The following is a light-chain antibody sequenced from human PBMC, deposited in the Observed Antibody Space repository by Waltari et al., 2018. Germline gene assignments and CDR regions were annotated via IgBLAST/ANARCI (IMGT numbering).Light chain of an antibody. CDR3: NSYTGSSSWV. CDR2: DVF. Sequence: QSALTQPASVSGSPGQSITISCTGTSSDVGFYNYVSWYQQYPGKAPKLILYDVFQRPAGVSTRFSGSKSGNTASLTISGLQTEDEGDYYCNSYTGSSSWVFGGGTKLTVL. J-gene: IGLJ3*02. V-gene: IGLV2-14*03. CDR1: SSDVGFYNY.